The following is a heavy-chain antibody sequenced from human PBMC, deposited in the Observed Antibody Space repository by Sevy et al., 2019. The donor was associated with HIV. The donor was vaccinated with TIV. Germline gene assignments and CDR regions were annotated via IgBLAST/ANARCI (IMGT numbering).Heavy chain of an antibody. Sequence: GGSLRLSCAGSGFSITSYWMHWVRQAPGKGLVWVSRMNEDGSVTNHADSVRGRFTISRDNAKNTLYLQMNSLRVEDTAVYYCVKHLGGPTDYWGQGTLVTVSS. D-gene: IGHD3-16*01. J-gene: IGHJ4*02. CDR1: GFSITSYW. CDR2: MNEDGSVT. V-gene: IGHV3-74*01. CDR3: VKHLGGPTDY.